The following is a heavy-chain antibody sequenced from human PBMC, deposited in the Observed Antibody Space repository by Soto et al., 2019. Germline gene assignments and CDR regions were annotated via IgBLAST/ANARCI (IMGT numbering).Heavy chain of an antibody. CDR3: ARDQQRGYSGYDCIGY. Sequence: GGSLRLSCNASGFSFGTYLMTWVRQAPGKGLEWVSSISGNGLDTYYADSVKGRFTISRDNSKNRLFLQMNSLRAEDTAVYYCARDQQRGYSGYDCIGYWGQGTLVTVSS. CDR2: ISGNGLDT. J-gene: IGHJ4*02. CDR1: GFSFGTYL. V-gene: IGHV3-23*01. D-gene: IGHD5-12*01.